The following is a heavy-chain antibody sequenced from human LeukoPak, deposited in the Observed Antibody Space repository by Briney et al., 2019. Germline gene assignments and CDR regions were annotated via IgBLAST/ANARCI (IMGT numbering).Heavy chain of an antibody. Sequence: GGSLRLSCAASGFTFSSYEMNWVRQAPGKGLEWVSYISSSGSTIYYADSVKGRFTISRDNAKNSLYLQMNSLRAEDTAVYYCAGGYSSSWHPDAFDIWGQGTMVTVSS. CDR1: GFTFSSYE. CDR2: ISSSGSTI. CDR3: AGGYSSSWHPDAFDI. V-gene: IGHV3-48*03. J-gene: IGHJ3*02. D-gene: IGHD6-13*01.